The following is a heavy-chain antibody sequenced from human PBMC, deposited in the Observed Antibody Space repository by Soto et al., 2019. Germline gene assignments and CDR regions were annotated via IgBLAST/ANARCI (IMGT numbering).Heavy chain of an antibody. CDR1: GFTVSSHH. Sequence: VQLVESGGGLIQPGGSLRLSCAASGFTVSSHHMTWVRQAPGRGPEWVSTIYLGGNTYYANSVKGRFTISRDNSKNMRLLQMNSLRAEDTAVYYCARGVDTAKVGNWGQGTLVTVSS. D-gene: IGHD5-18*01. CDR3: ARGVDTAKVGN. J-gene: IGHJ4*02. CDR2: IYLGGNT. V-gene: IGHV3-53*01.